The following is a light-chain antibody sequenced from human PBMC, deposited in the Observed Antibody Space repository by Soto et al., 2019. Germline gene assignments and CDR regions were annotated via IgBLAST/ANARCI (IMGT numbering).Light chain of an antibody. Sequence: QSVVTQPPSVAGAPGQRVTISCTGSSSNIGAGYDVHWYQHLPGTAPKLLIYGNTNRPSGVPDRFSGYKSGTSASLAITGLQAEDEADYYCQSYDRSLSGWVFGGGTKLTVL. CDR2: GNT. CDR1: SSNIGAGYD. J-gene: IGLJ3*02. CDR3: QSYDRSLSGWV. V-gene: IGLV1-40*01.